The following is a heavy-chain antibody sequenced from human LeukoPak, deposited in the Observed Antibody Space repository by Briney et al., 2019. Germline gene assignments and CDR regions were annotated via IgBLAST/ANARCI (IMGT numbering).Heavy chain of an antibody. CDR1: GGSISGHY. CDR2: IYSSGST. Sequence: TSETLSLTCSVSGGSISGHYWTWIRQPPGKGLEWIGYIYSSGSTSYNSSLKSRVTISEDKSKNQFSLRVTSVTAADTAVYYCASMRYYYDSSGSGEIDYWGQGTLVTVSS. V-gene: IGHV4-59*11. J-gene: IGHJ4*02. CDR3: ASMRYYYDSSGSGEIDY. D-gene: IGHD3-22*01.